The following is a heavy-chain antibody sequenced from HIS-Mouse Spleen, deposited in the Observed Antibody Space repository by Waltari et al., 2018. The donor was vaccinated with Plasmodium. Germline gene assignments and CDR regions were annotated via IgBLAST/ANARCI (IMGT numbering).Heavy chain of an antibody. CDR2: ISYDGSNK. J-gene: IGHJ4*02. CDR1: GFPFSSYG. V-gene: IGHV3-30*03. D-gene: IGHD7-27*01. CDR3: ATSGLTGGTYYFDY. Sequence: QVQLLESGGGVVQPGRSLRLSCAASGFPFSSYGMHWVRQAPGKGLEWVAVISYDGSNKYYADSVKGRFTISRDNSKNTLYLQMNSLRAEDTAVYYCATSGLTGGTYYFDYWGQGTLVTVSS.